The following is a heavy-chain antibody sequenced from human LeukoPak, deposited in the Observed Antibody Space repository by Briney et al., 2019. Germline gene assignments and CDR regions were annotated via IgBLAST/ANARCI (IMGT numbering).Heavy chain of an antibody. Sequence: SQTLSLTCTVSGGSISSGNYYWSWIRQPAGEGLEWIGRIYTGGSTNYNPSLKSRVTISVDTSKNQFSLKLSSVTAADTAVYYCARLSQRDMTTVVINAFDIWGQGTMDTVSS. CDR2: IYTGGST. CDR1: GGSISSGNYY. J-gene: IGHJ3*02. V-gene: IGHV4-61*02. CDR3: ARLSQRDMTTVVINAFDI. D-gene: IGHD4-23*01.